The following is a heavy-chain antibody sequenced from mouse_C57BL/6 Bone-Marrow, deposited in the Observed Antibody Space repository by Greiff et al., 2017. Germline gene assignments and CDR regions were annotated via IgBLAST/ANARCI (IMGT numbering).Heavy chain of an antibody. CDR3: ARHGDGYPFAY. J-gene: IGHJ3*01. V-gene: IGHV5-6*01. Sequence: VQLKESGGDLVKPGGSLKLSCAASGFTFSSYGMSWVRQTPDKRLEWVATISSGGSYTYYPDSVKGRFTISRDNAKNTLYLQMSSLKSEDTAMYYCARHGDGYPFAYWGQGTLVTVSA. CDR2: ISSGGSYT. D-gene: IGHD2-3*01. CDR1: GFTFSSYG.